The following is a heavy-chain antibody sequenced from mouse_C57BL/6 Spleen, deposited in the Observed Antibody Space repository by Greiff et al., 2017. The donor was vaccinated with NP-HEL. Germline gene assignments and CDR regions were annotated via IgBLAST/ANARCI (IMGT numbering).Heavy chain of an antibody. CDR1: GYTFTSYW. J-gene: IGHJ2*01. CDR3: ARRGTIYYGNYILNY. V-gene: IGHV1-69*01. D-gene: IGHD2-1*01. Sequence: QVQLQQPGAELVMPGASVKLSCKASGYTFTSYWMHWVKQRPGQGLEWIGEIDPSDSYTNYNQKFKGKSTLTVDKSSSTAYMPLSSLTCEDSAVYYCARRGTIYYGNYILNYGGKGTTLTVSS. CDR2: IDPSDSYT.